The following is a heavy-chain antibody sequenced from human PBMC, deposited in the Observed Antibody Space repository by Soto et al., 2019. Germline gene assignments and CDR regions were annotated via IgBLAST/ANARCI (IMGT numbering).Heavy chain of an antibody. CDR2: IYYIGSP. D-gene: IGHD1-26*01. V-gene: IGHV4-59*08. Sequence: QVQLQESGPGLVKPSETLSLTCTVSGGSISTYYWSWIRQPPGKGLEWIGYIYYIGSPNYNPSLRSRVTISVDTSKKQFSLKLSSVTAADTAVYYCARHQEGARTPDMDVWGQGTTVTVSS. CDR1: GGSISTYY. J-gene: IGHJ6*02. CDR3: ARHQEGARTPDMDV.